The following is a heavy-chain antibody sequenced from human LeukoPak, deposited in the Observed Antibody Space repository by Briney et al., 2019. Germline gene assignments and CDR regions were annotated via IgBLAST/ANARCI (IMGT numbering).Heavy chain of an antibody. Sequence: GGSLRLSCAASGFTLSDYDMGWLRQAPGKGLEWISYFFNGGATYFADSAKGRFTMSRDTAKNSLSLQMNSLRVEDTAVYYCAKAMPAMAYFDCWGQGTLVTVSS. J-gene: IGHJ4*02. D-gene: IGHD5-18*01. CDR2: FFNGGAT. CDR3: AKAMPAMAYFDC. CDR1: GFTLSDYD. V-gene: IGHV3-69-1*01.